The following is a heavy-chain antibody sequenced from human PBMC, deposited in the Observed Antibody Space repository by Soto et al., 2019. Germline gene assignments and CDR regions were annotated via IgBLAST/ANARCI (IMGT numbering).Heavy chain of an antibody. V-gene: IGHV3-7*01. CDR2: IKQDGSEK. CDR3: VLDHRGAALTR. CDR1: GFTFSTYW. Sequence: EMHLVESGGGLVQPGGSLRLSCAASGFTFSTYWMSWVRQAPGKGLEWVANIKQDGSEKYYVDSVKGRFTVSRDNAKESLYLQMNSLRAEETAGYYGVLDHRGAALTRWVKGTKVSVSS. J-gene: IGHJ6*04. D-gene: IGHD3-10*01.